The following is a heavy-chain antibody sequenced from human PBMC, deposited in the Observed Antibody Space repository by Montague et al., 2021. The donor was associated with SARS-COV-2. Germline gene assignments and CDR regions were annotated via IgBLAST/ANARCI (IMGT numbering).Heavy chain of an antibody. CDR3: ATTIYDYVWGTRVEFGY. CDR1: GFSLSTSGMC. D-gene: IGHD3-16*01. CDR2: IDWDDDK. V-gene: IGHV2-70*01. Sequence: PALVKPTQTLTLTCTFSGFSLSTSGMCVSWIRQPPGKALEWLALIDWDDDKYYSTSLKTRLTISKDTSKNQVVLTMTNMDPVETATYYCATTIYDYVWGTRVEFGYWGQGTLVTVSS. J-gene: IGHJ4*02.